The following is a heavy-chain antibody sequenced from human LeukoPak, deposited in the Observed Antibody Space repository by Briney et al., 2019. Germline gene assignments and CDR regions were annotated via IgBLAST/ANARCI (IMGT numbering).Heavy chain of an antibody. CDR3: ARVSYGSGSYYPKYNDY. Sequence: PSETLSLTCTVSGGSISSSKYYWGWIRQPPGKGLEWIGEINHSGSTNYNPSLKSRVTISVDTSKNQFSLRLSSVTAADTAVYYCARVSYGSGSYYPKYNDYWGQGTLLTVSS. CDR1: GGSISSSKYY. CDR2: INHSGST. D-gene: IGHD3-10*01. J-gene: IGHJ4*02. V-gene: IGHV4-39*07.